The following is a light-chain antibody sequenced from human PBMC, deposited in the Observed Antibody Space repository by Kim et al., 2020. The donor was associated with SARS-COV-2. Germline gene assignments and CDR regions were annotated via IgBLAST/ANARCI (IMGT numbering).Light chain of an antibody. CDR3: QYYAYSPL. CDR2: GAS. V-gene: IGKV3-20*01. Sequence: IVLTQSPGTLSLAPGARATLSCKASETITTTYLAWYQQRPGQAPRLLIYGASSRAAGIPERFSGSGSGTDFTLTIVKVEPEDFAVYYCQYYAYSPLFGGGTKVDIK. J-gene: IGKJ4*01. CDR1: ETITTTY.